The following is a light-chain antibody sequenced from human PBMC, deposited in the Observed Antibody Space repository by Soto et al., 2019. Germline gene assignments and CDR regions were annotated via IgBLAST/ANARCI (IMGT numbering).Light chain of an antibody. CDR1: QSISSY. J-gene: IGKJ5*01. Sequence: DIQMTQSPSSLSASVGDRVTITCRASQSISSYLNWYQQKPGKAPKLLIYGASTLQGGVPSRFSGSGSGTDFTLTISSLQPEDFATYYCQQINTTSITFGQGTRLEIK. V-gene: IGKV1-39*01. CDR2: GAS. CDR3: QQINTTSIT.